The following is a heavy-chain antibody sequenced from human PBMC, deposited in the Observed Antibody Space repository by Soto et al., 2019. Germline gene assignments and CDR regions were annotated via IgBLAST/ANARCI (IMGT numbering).Heavy chain of an antibody. Sequence: QLQLQESGPGLVKPSETLSLTCTVSGGSISSSSYYWGWIRQPPGKGLEWIGSIYYSGSTYYNPSLKSRVTISVDTSKNQFSLKLSSVTAADTAVYYCARQDYGDYLTRTFDYWGQGTLVTVSS. CDR3: ARQDYGDYLTRTFDY. CDR2: IYYSGST. D-gene: IGHD4-17*01. J-gene: IGHJ4*02. CDR1: GGSISSSSYY. V-gene: IGHV4-39*01.